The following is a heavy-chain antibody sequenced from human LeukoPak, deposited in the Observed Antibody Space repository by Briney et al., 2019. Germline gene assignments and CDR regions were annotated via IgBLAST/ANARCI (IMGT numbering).Heavy chain of an antibody. J-gene: IGHJ4*02. CDR2: IYTSGST. D-gene: IGHD5-18*01. V-gene: IGHV4-4*07. CDR3: AREIEVDTAMVTFDY. Sequence: KPSETLSLTCTVSGGSISSYYWSWIRDPAGKGLEWIGRIYTSGSTNYNPYLKSRVTMSVDTSKNQFSLKLSSVTAADTAVYYCAREIEVDTAMVTFDYWGQGTLVSVSS. CDR1: GGSISSYY.